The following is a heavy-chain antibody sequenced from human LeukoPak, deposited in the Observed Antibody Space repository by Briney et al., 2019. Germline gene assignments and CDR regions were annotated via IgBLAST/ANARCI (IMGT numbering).Heavy chain of an antibody. J-gene: IGHJ4*02. Sequence: ASVKVSCKASGYTFTGYYMHWVRQAPGQGLEWMGWINPNSGGTNYAQKLQGRVTMTTDTSTSTAYMELRSLRSDDTAVYYCARDFHDSSGYYYLDCWGQGTLITVSS. V-gene: IGHV1-2*02. CDR1: GYTFTGYY. CDR3: ARDFHDSSGYYYLDC. CDR2: INPNSGGT. D-gene: IGHD3-22*01.